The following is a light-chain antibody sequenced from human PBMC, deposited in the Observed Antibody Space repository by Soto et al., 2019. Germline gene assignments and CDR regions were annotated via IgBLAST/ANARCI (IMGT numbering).Light chain of an antibody. V-gene: IGLV1-44*01. Sequence: VLTQPPSGSGIPGQRGSISCSGSSSNIGSNTVNWYQQLPGTAPKLVIYSNNQRPSGVPDRFSGSKSGTSASLAISGLQSEDEADYYCVAWDDSLNGYVVFGGGTKVTVL. J-gene: IGLJ2*01. CDR3: VAWDDSLNGYVV. CDR2: SNN. CDR1: SSNIGSNT.